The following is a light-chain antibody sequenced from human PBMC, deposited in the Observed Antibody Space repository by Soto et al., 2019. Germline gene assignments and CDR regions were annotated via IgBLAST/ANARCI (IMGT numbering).Light chain of an antibody. V-gene: IGKV1-5*03. Sequence: DIQMNQSPSTLPASVGDRVTITCRASQSISNWLAWYQQKPGKAPQLLIYKASILERGVSSRFSGSGSGTEFTLTISSLQPDDFATYYCQQYNSYLWTFGQGTKVEVK. CDR2: KAS. CDR1: QSISNW. J-gene: IGKJ1*01. CDR3: QQYNSYLWT.